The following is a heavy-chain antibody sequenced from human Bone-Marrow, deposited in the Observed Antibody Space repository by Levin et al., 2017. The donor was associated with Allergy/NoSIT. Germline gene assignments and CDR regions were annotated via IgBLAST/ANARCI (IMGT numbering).Heavy chain of an antibody. CDR1: GGTFSSYA. V-gene: IGHV1-69*01. J-gene: IGHJ6*02. CDR3: ARSWVVPAAIQRLYDFWSGYYRGPPYYYYGMDV. Sequence: KISCQASGGTFSSYAISWVRQAPGQGLEWMGGIIPIFGTANYAQKFQGRVTITADESTSTAYMELSSLRSEDTAVYYCARSWVVPAAIQRLYDFWSGYYRGPPYYYYGMDVWGQGTTVTVSS. D-gene: IGHD3-3*01. CDR2: IIPIFGTA.